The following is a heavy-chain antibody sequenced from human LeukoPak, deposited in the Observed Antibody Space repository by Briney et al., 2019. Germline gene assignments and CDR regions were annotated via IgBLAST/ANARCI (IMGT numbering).Heavy chain of an antibody. CDR2: ISAYNGNT. Sequence: ASVKVSCKASGYTFTSYGISWGRQPPGQGLEWMGWISAYNGNTNYAQKLQGRVTMTTDTSTSTAYMELRSLRSDDTAVYYCARDATMIVAYYFDYWGQGTLVTVSS. J-gene: IGHJ4*02. CDR3: ARDATMIVAYYFDY. D-gene: IGHD3-22*01. V-gene: IGHV1-18*01. CDR1: GYTFTSYG.